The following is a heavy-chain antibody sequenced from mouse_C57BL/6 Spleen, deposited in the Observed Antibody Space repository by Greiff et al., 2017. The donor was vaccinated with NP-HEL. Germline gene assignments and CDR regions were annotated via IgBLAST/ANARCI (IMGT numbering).Heavy chain of an antibody. CDR2: IYPGDGDT. D-gene: IGHD3-3*01. CDR1: GYAFSSYW. CDR3: ARGGGLLYAMDY. V-gene: IGHV1-80*01. J-gene: IGHJ4*01. Sequence: QVQLKQSGAELVKPGASVKISCKASGYAFSSYWMNWVKQRPGKGLEWIGQIYPGDGDTNYNGKFKGKATLTADKSSSTAYMQLSSLTSEDSAVYFCARGGGLLYAMDYWGQGTSVTVSS.